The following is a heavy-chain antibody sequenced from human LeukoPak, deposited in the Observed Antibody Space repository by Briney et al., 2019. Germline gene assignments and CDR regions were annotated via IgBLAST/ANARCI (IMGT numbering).Heavy chain of an antibody. Sequence: ASVKVSCKASGYTFTGYYMHWVRQAPGQGLEWRGWISAYNGNTNYAQKLQGRVTMTTDTSTSTAYMELRSLRSDDTAVYYCLVPAASYYGMDVWGQGTTVTVSS. CDR1: GYTFTGYY. V-gene: IGHV1-18*04. D-gene: IGHD2-2*01. J-gene: IGHJ6*02. CDR2: ISAYNGNT. CDR3: LVPAASYYGMDV.